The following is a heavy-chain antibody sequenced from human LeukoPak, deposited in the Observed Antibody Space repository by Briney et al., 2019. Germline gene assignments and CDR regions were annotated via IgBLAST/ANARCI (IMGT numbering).Heavy chain of an antibody. D-gene: IGHD3-10*01. CDR3: ARDRTNYYGSGRKENWFDP. CDR1: GGSISSYY. V-gene: IGHV4-4*07. J-gene: IGHJ5*02. Sequence: PSETLSLTCTVSGGSISSYYRSWIRQPAGKGLEWIGRIYTSGSTNYDPSLTSRVTMSVDTSKNQFSLKLSSVTAADTAVYYCARDRTNYYGSGRKENWFDPWGQGTLVTVSS. CDR2: IYTSGST.